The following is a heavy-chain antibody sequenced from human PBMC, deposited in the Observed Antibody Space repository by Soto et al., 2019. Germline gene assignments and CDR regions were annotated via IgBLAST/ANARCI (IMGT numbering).Heavy chain of an antibody. V-gene: IGHV3-23*01. J-gene: IGHJ6*04. CDR1: GFTFSSYA. D-gene: IGHD3-3*01. Sequence: EVQLLESGGGLVQPGGSLRLSCAASGFTFSSYAMSWVRQAPGKGLEWVSAISGSGGSTYYADSVKGRFTISRDNSKNTLYLQMNGLRAEDTAVYYCAKDIYYDFWSGYLDVWGKGTTVTVSS. CDR3: AKDIYYDFWSGYLDV. CDR2: ISGSGGST.